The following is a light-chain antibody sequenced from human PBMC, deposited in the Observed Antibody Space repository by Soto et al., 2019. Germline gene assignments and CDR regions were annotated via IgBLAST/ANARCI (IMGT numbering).Light chain of an antibody. Sequence: DVQMTQSPSSLSASVGDRVIITCRTSQHVSTWLAWFQQKPEKAPKSLIYAASRLQSGVTSTFSGSGAVTELTVSISTRQAEDFANSYCQQYQNYSFIFGPGTKVDLK. V-gene: IGKV1D-16*01. CDR1: QHVSTW. J-gene: IGKJ3*01. CDR3: QQYQNYSFI. CDR2: AAS.